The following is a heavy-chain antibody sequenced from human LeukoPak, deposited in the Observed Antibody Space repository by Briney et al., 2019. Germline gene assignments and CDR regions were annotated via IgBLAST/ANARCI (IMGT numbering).Heavy chain of an antibody. J-gene: IGHJ4*02. Sequence: SQTLSLTCAISGDSVSSNSAAWNWIRQSPSRGLEWLGRTYYRSNWYNDYAISVKGRITINPDTSKNQFSLQLSSVTAADTAVYYCARVTGYMIEDYFDYWGQGTLVTVSS. D-gene: IGHD3-22*01. CDR1: GDSVSSNSAA. V-gene: IGHV6-1*01. CDR2: TYYRSNWYN. CDR3: ARVTGYMIEDYFDY.